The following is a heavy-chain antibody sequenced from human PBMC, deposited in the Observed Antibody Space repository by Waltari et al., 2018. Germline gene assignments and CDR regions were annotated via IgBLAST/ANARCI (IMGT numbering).Heavy chain of an antibody. Sequence: EVQLVESGGGLVQPGGSLRLYCAASGFTFSSYSMNWVRQAPGKGLEWVSYISSSSSTIYYADSVKGRFTISRDNAKNSLYLQMNSLRAEDTAVYYCARVGHDAFDIWGQGTMVTVSS. J-gene: IGHJ3*02. CDR2: ISSSSSTI. D-gene: IGHD3-16*01. CDR3: ARVGHDAFDI. V-gene: IGHV3-48*01. CDR1: GFTFSSYS.